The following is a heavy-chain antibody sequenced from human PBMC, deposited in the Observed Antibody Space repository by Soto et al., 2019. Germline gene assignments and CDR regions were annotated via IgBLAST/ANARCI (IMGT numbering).Heavy chain of an antibody. CDR2: FDPEDGET. Sequence: ASVKVSCKVSGYTLTELSMHWVRQAPGKGLEWMGGFDPEDGETIYAQKFQGRVTMTEDTSTDTAYMELSSLRSEDTAVYYCATEGELLRASAFDIWGQGTMVTVSS. J-gene: IGHJ3*02. CDR1: GYTLTELS. CDR3: ATEGELLRASAFDI. V-gene: IGHV1-24*01. D-gene: IGHD1-26*01.